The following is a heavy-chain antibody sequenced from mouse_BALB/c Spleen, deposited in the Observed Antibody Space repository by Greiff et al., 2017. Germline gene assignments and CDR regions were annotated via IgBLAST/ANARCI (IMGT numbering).Heavy chain of an antibody. J-gene: IGHJ3*01. CDR1: GFTFSSFG. CDR3: ARSSYDYDGGTWFAY. V-gene: IGHV5-17*02. CDR2: ISSGSSTI. Sequence: EVQVVESGGGLVQPGGSRKLSCAASGFTFSSFGMHWVRQAPEKGLEWVAYISSGSSTIYYADTVKGRFTISRDNPKNTLFLQMTSLRSEDTAMYYCARSSYDYDGGTWFAYWGQGTLVTVSA. D-gene: IGHD2-4*01.